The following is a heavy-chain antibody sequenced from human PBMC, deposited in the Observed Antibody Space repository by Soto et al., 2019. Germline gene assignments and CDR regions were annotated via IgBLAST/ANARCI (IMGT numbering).Heavy chain of an antibody. CDR1: GFTFGDYA. CDR3: SRGASWYDFWSGYPNYYYYGMDV. D-gene: IGHD3-3*01. V-gene: IGHV3-49*04. CDR2: IRSKAYGGTT. J-gene: IGHJ6*02. Sequence: GGSLRLSCTASGFTFGDYAMSWVRQAPGKGLEWVGFIRSKAYGGTTEYAASVKGRFTISRDDSESMAYLQMNSLKTEDTAVYYCSRGASWYDFWSGYPNYYYYGMDVWGQGTTVTVSS.